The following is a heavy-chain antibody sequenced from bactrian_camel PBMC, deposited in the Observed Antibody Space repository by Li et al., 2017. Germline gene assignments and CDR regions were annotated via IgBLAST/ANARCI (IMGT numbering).Heavy chain of an antibody. V-gene: IGHV3S53*01. CDR3: AAGNSDFTLPEPYEYAY. CDR2: ISPDGKE. D-gene: IGHD4*01. Sequence: HVQLVESGGGSVQIGGSLTLACAASRGFDDANAEWGWFRQAPGAQCEMVASISPDGKEYYSDSVKGRFAISQDNAKNTVYLQMNSLKPEDTAMYYCAAGNSDFTLPEPYEYAYRGQGTQVTVS. J-gene: IGHJ4*01. CDR1: RGFDDANA.